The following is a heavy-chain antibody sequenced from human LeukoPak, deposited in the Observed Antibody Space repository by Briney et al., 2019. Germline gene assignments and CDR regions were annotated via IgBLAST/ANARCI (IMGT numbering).Heavy chain of an antibody. J-gene: IGHJ6*02. D-gene: IGHD3-3*01. V-gene: IGHV4-61*01. Sequence: SETLSLTCTVSGGSVSSGSYYWSWIRQPPGKGLEWIGYIYYSGSTNYNPSLKSRVTMSVDTSKNQFSLKLSSVTAADTAVYYCAREGAITIFGSTHYYGMDVWGQGTTVTVSS. CDR1: GGSVSSGSYY. CDR2: IYYSGST. CDR3: AREGAITIFGSTHYYGMDV.